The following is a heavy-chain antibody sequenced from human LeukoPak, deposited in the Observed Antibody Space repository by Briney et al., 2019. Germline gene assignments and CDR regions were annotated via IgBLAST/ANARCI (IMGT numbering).Heavy chain of an antibody. V-gene: IGHV3-15*01. CDR3: TTDGTSYGLWY. D-gene: IGHD3-10*01. CDR1: GFILNTAW. CDR2: IKSRTEGEAA. J-gene: IGHJ4*02. Sequence: GGSLRLSCAASGFILNTAWMSWVRQAPGKGLEWVGRIKSRTEGEAADYAAPVKGRFSLSRDDSKNTLYVQMNSLKTEDTAVYYCTTDGTSYGLWYWGQGTLATVSS.